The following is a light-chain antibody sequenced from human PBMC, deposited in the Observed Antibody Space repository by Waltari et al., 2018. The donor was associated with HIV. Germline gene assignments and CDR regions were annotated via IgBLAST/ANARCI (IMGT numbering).Light chain of an antibody. Sequence: DIQMTQSPSTLFASVGDRVTITCRASQSINSWLAWYQQKPGKAPKLLIYKASSLESGVPSRFSGSGSGTEFTLTISSLQPDDFATYYCQQYNSDSTFGQGTKVEIK. CDR1: QSINSW. V-gene: IGKV1-5*03. J-gene: IGKJ1*01. CDR3: QQYNSDST. CDR2: KAS.